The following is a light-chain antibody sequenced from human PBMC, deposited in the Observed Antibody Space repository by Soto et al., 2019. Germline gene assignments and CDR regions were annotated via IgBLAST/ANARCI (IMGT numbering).Light chain of an antibody. J-gene: IGLJ3*02. CDR2: DVN. CDR1: SGDIGAYNY. CDR3: CSYAHTSRV. Sequence: QSVLTQPRSVSGSPGQSVTFSCTGTSGDIGAYNYVSWYQFHPGKAPKMIIYDVNKRPSGVPDRFSGSKSGNTASLTISWLQAEEEDDYYCCSYAHTSRVFGGGTKLTVL. V-gene: IGLV2-11*01.